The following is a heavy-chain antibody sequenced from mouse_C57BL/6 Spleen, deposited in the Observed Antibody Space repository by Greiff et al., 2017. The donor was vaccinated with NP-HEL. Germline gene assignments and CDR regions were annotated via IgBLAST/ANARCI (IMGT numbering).Heavy chain of an antibody. CDR3: ARYDGYRPWFAY. D-gene: IGHD2-3*01. CDR1: GFNIKNTY. Sequence: EVKLLESVAELVRPGASVKLSCTASGFNIKNTYMHWVKQRPEQGLAWIGRIDPANGNTKYAPQFQGKATITASPSSNTAYLQHSSLTSEDTAIFYCARYDGYRPWFAYWGQGTLVTVSA. J-gene: IGHJ3*01. V-gene: IGHV14-3*01. CDR2: IDPANGNT.